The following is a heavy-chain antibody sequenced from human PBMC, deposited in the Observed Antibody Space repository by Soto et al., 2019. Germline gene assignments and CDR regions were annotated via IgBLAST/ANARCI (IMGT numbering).Heavy chain of an antibody. Sequence: SETLSLTCTVSGGSISSYYWIWIRQPPGKGLEWIGYIYYSGSTNYNPSLKSRVTISVDTSKNQFSLKLSSVTAADTAVYYCARMTFDDYFDYWGQGTLVTVS. V-gene: IGHV4-59*01. J-gene: IGHJ4*02. CDR3: ARMTFDDYFDY. D-gene: IGHD2-21*02. CDR2: IYYSGST. CDR1: GGSISSYY.